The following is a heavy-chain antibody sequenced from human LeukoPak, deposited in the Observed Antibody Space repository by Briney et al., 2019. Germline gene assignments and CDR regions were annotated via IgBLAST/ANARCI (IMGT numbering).Heavy chain of an antibody. V-gene: IGHV1-2*02. CDR1: GYTFTGYY. Sequence: ASVKVSCKASGYTFTGYYMHWVRQAPGQGLEWMGWINPNSGGTNYAQKFQGRVTMTRDTSISTAYMELSRLRSDDTAVYYCARDKAAAVAVALIEAPNYYYGRDVWGKGPTVTVSS. J-gene: IGHJ6*04. D-gene: IGHD6-19*01. CDR2: INPNSGGT. CDR3: ARDKAAAVAVALIEAPNYYYGRDV.